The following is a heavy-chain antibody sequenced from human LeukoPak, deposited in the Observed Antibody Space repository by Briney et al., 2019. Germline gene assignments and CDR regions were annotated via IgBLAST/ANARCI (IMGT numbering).Heavy chain of an antibody. CDR2: IKSKTDGGTT. Sequence: GGSLRLSCAASGFTFSNAWMSWVRQAPGKGLEWVGRIKSKTDGGTTDYAAPVKGRFTISRDDSKNTLYLQMNSLKTEDTAVYYCTTGNIVVVPAAIRHYYYYMDVWGKGTTVTVSS. D-gene: IGHD2-2*01. J-gene: IGHJ6*03. CDR3: TTGNIVVVPAAIRHYYYYMDV. CDR1: GFTFSNAW. V-gene: IGHV3-15*01.